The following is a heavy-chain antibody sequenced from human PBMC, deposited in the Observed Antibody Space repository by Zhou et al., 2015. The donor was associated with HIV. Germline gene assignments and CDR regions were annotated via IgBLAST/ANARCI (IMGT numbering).Heavy chain of an antibody. Sequence: EVQLVESGGVLVQPGGSLKLSCVASGFKFEDYAMEWVRQIPGKGLEWVSFINWDGSRTYYGDSVKGRFVISRDNSKNSLHLQMNNVRPEDTGFYYCAKDKRRGIATRRFYIDVWGKGTTVTVSS. CDR1: GFKFEDYA. J-gene: IGHJ6*03. CDR3: AKDKRRGIATRRFYIDV. D-gene: IGHD6-13*01. V-gene: IGHV3-43D*03. CDR2: INWDGSRT.